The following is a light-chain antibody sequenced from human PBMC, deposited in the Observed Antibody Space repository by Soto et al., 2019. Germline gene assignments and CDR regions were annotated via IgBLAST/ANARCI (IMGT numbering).Light chain of an antibody. Sequence: QSALTQPASVSESPGQSVTISCTGTSSDVGGYDYVSWYQQHPGKAPQLLIYDVSIRPSGVSDRFSGSKSGNTASLTISGLQAEDEADYDCNSYTSSSTVAFGGGTKLTVL. V-gene: IGLV2-14*01. CDR2: DVS. CDR3: NSYTSSSTVA. CDR1: SSDVGGYDY. J-gene: IGLJ2*01.